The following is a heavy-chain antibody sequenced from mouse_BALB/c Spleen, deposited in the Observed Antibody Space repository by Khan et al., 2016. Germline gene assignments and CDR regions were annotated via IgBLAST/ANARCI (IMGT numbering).Heavy chain of an antibody. CDR3: TRDASYPY. CDR1: GFNSKDTY. CDR2: IDPANGNT. J-gene: IGHJ2*01. Sequence: VQLQQSGAELVKPGASVKLSCTASGFNSKDTYMHWVKQRSEQGLEWIGRIDPANGNTKYDPKFQGKATITADTSSNTAYLQLISLTSEDTAVYYCTRDASYPYGGRGTTLTVSS. D-gene: IGHD2-10*01. V-gene: IGHV14-3*02.